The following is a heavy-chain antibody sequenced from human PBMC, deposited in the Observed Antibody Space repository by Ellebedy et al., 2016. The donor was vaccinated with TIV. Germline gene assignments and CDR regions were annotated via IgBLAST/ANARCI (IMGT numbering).Heavy chain of an antibody. V-gene: IGHV1-46*01. Sequence: AASVKVSCKASGYTLTSYYIHWVRQAPGRGLEWMGLINPSGGSTRYAQKLQGRVTMTRDTSTSTGYMELTSLRSEDTAVYYCARAHFGSGSYSHFDYWGQGTLVTVSS. D-gene: IGHD3-10*01. CDR2: INPSGGST. CDR3: ARAHFGSGSYSHFDY. J-gene: IGHJ4*02. CDR1: GYTLTSYY.